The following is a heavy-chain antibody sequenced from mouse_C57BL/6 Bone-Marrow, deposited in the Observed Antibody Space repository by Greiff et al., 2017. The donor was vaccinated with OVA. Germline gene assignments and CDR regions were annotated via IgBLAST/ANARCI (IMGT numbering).Heavy chain of an antibody. Sequence: EVQLVESGGGLVKPGGSLKLSCAASGFTFSSYAMSWVRQTPEKRLEWVATISDGGSYTYYPDNVKGRFTISRDNAKNNLYLQMSHLKSEDTAMYYCARDEDYGNSLFAYRGQGTLVTVSA. CDR1: GFTFSSYA. D-gene: IGHD2-1*01. V-gene: IGHV5-4*01. J-gene: IGHJ3*01. CDR2: ISDGGSYT. CDR3: ARDEDYGNSLFAY.